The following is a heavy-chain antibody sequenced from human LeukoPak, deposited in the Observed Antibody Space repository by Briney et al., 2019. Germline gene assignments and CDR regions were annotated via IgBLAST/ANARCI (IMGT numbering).Heavy chain of an antibody. CDR1: GGSISSGNYY. Sequence: PSVTLSLTCTVTGGSISSGNYYWSWIRQHPGKGREWIGYIYDSVSTYYNPSLESRLTISVDPSNSQFSLRLSSVTAADTAVYYCARVSGYDYFDYWGQGTLVTAST. J-gene: IGHJ4*02. CDR3: ARVSGYDYFDY. V-gene: IGHV4-31*03. D-gene: IGHD5-12*01. CDR2: IYDSVST.